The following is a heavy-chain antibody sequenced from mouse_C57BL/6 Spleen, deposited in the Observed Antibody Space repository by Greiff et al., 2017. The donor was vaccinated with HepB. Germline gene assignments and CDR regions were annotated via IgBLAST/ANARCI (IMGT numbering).Heavy chain of an antibody. J-gene: IGHJ1*03. CDR3: ARSFITTVVATYWYFDV. CDR1: GYSFTDYN. D-gene: IGHD1-1*01. V-gene: IGHV1-39*01. CDR2: INPNYGTT. Sequence: EVQLQQSGPELVKPGASVKISCKASGYSFTDYNMNWVKQSNGKSLEWIGVINPNYGTTSYNQKFKGKATLTVDQSSSTAYMQLNSLTSEDSAVYYCARSFITTVVATYWYFDVWGTGTTVTVSS.